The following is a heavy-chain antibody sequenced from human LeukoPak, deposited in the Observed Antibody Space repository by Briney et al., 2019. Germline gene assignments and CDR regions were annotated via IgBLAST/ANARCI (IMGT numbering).Heavy chain of an antibody. CDR3: ARDGVAEDLDTNNWFDP. J-gene: IGHJ5*02. V-gene: IGHV4-59*01. D-gene: IGHD3/OR15-3a*01. CDR1: GGSISSYY. CDR2: IYYSGST. Sequence: PAETLSLTCTVSGGSISSYYWSWIRQPPGKGLEWIGYIYYSGSTNYNRSLESRVTISVDTSKNQFSLKLSSVTAADTAVYYCARDGVAEDLDTNNWFDPWGQGTLVTVSS.